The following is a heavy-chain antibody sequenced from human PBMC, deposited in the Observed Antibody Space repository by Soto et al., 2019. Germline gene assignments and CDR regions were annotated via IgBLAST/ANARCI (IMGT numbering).Heavy chain of an antibody. J-gene: IGHJ5*02. V-gene: IGHV4-30-4*08. Sequence: QVQLQESGPGLVKPSQTLSLTCTVSGGSISSGDYYWSWIRQHPGKGLEWIGYIYYSGSTYYNPSXTXRXXLSLDPATNQFSLKLSSVTAADTAVYYCARWWSGSRQGFDPWGQGTLVTVSS. CDR1: GGSISSGDYY. CDR2: IYYSGST. D-gene: IGHD3-3*01. CDR3: ARWWSGSRQGFDP.